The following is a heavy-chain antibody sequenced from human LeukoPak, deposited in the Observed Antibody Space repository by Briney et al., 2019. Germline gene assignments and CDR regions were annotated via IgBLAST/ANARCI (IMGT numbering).Heavy chain of an antibody. D-gene: IGHD5-12*01. V-gene: IGHV3-11*04. J-gene: IGHJ6*03. CDR1: GFTFSVYY. Sequence: GGSLTLSCAASGFTFSVYYMICIRQAPGKGLEWVSYISSSGSTIYYPPPVTGRFTISRDNDKNSLYVQLNDRSADDTAVLCGAREYSGYDYMLYYYYSYYMDVWGKGTTVTVSS. CDR2: ISSSGSTI. CDR3: AREYSGYDYMLYYYYSYYMDV.